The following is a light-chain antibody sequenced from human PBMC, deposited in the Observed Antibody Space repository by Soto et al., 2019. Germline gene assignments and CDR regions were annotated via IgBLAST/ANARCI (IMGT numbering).Light chain of an antibody. CDR2: DAS. CDR3: QQRSNWPPGST. J-gene: IGKJ5*01. V-gene: IGKV3-11*01. Sequence: EIVLTQSPATLSLSPGERATLSCRASQSVSSYLAWYQQKPGQAPRLLIYDASNRATGFPARFSGSGSGTDFTLTISSLEPEDFAVYYCQQRSNWPPGSTFGQGTRLEIK. CDR1: QSVSSY.